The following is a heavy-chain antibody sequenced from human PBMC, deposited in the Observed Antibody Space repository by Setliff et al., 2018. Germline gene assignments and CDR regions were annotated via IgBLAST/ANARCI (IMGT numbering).Heavy chain of an antibody. V-gene: IGHV1-46*01. CDR2: INPSGGST. D-gene: IGHD6-13*01. CDR3: ATPAIAAAGTLFFDY. J-gene: IGHJ4*02. CDR1: GYTFTSYY. Sequence: ASVKVSCKASGYTFTSYYMHWVRQAPGQGLEWMGIINPSGGSTSYAQKFQGRVTMTRDTSTSTVYMELSSLRSEDTAVYYCATPAIAAAGTLFFDYWGQGTLVTVSS.